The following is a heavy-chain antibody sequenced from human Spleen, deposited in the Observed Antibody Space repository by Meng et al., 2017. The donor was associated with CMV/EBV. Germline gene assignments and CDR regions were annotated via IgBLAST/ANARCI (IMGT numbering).Heavy chain of an antibody. CDR3: ARERTVTTNYYYFGMDV. J-gene: IGHJ6*02. CDR1: GFMFDRFP. CDR2: MFGADKT. V-gene: IGHV3-66*02. Sequence: GESLKISCVASGFMFDRFPMSWVRQPPGKGLEWVSLMFGADKTYYADSVKGRFAISRDDSKNTLYLQMNNLRTEDTAVYFCARERTVTTNYYYFGMDVWGQGTTVTVSS. D-gene: IGHD4-11*01.